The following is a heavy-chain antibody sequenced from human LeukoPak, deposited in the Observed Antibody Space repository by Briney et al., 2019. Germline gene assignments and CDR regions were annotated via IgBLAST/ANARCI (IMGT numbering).Heavy chain of an antibody. D-gene: IGHD6-19*01. V-gene: IGHV3-9*01. J-gene: IGHJ1*01. CDR2: ISWNSGSI. Sequence: GGSLRLSCAASGFTFSSYAMTWVRQAPGKGLEWVSGISWNSGSIDYVDSVKGRFTISRDNAKNSLYLQMNSLRAEDTAPYYCAKGPSGIAVTGSPKYFQHWGQGTLVTVSS. CDR1: GFTFSSYA. CDR3: AKGPSGIAVTGSPKYFQH.